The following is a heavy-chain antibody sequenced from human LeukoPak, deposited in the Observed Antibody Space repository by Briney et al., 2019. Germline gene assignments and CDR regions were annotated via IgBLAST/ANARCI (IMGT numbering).Heavy chain of an antibody. V-gene: IGHV3-30*03. CDR1: GFTFSVYG. CDR3: AREMGIVGATTGDY. Sequence: GGSLRLSCAASGFTFSVYGMYWVRQPPGKGLEWVAVISYDGSNKFYADSVKGRFTISRDNSKSTLSLEMNSLRTEDTAVYYCAREMGIVGATTGDYWGQGTLVTVSS. D-gene: IGHD1-26*01. CDR2: ISYDGSNK. J-gene: IGHJ4*02.